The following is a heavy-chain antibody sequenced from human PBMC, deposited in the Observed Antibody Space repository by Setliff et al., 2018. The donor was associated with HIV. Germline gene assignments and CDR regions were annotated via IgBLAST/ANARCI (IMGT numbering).Heavy chain of an antibody. V-gene: IGHV4-38-2*02. Sequence: ETLSLTCTVSGDSISSDFYWGWIRQPPGKGLEWIGSIYHSGNTYYMPSLQSRVTISVDMSKNQFSLNLNSVTAADTAVYYCARGQGCGGGCHYAFEMWGQGTVVTVSS. CDR2: IYHSGNT. D-gene: IGHD2-21*02. CDR3: ARGQGCGGGCHYAFEM. J-gene: IGHJ3*02. CDR1: GDSISSDFY.